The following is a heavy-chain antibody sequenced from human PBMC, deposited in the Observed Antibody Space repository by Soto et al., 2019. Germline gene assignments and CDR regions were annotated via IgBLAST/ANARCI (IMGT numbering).Heavy chain of an antibody. D-gene: IGHD3-3*01. J-gene: IGHJ3*02. CDR2: ISSSSSYI. CDR3: ASSSGPPTRDRDAFDI. CDR1: GFTFSSYS. V-gene: IGHV3-21*01. Sequence: PGGSLRLSCAASGFTFSSYSMNWVRQAPGKGLEWVSSISSSSSYIYYADSVKGRFTISRDNAKNSLYLQMNSLRAEDTAVYYCASSSGPPTRDRDAFDIWGQGTMVTVSS.